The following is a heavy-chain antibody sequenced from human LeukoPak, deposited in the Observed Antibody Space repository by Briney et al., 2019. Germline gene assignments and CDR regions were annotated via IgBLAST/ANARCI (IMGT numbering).Heavy chain of an antibody. CDR1: GFTFSSYA. Sequence: PGGSLRLSCAASGFTFSSYAMSWVRRAPGKGLEWVSAISGSGGSVHYADSVKGRFTISRDSSKNTLNLQMNSLRADDTALYYCAREQWLYGQGAFDIWGQGTVVTVSS. CDR3: AREQWLYGQGAFDI. J-gene: IGHJ3*02. D-gene: IGHD6-19*01. CDR2: ISGSGGSV. V-gene: IGHV3-23*01.